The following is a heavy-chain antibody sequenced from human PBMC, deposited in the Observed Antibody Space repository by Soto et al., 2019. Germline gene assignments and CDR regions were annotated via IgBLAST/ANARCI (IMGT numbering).Heavy chain of an antibody. CDR3: ARDLLRYFDLYYYYYGMDV. Sequence: SETLSLTCTVSGGSISSGDYYWSWIRQPPGKGLEWIGYIYYSGSTYYNPSLKSRVTISVDTSKNQFSLKLSSVTAADTAVYYCARDLLRYFDLYYYYYGMDVWGQGTTVTVSS. D-gene: IGHD3-9*01. V-gene: IGHV4-30-4*01. CDR2: IYYSGST. CDR1: GGSISSGDYY. J-gene: IGHJ6*02.